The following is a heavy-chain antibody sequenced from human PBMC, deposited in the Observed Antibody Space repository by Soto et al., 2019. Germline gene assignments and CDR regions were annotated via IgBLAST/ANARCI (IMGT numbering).Heavy chain of an antibody. CDR2: ISRSGRTI. J-gene: IGHJ4*02. V-gene: IGHV3-11*01. CDR3: ARESPFDY. CDR1: GGSFSGYY. Sequence: LSLTCAVYGGSFSGYYWSWIRQAPGKGLEWVSYISRSGRTIYYADSVKGRFTISRDNAKNSLYLQMNSLRAEDTAVYYCARESPFDYWGQGTLVTVSS.